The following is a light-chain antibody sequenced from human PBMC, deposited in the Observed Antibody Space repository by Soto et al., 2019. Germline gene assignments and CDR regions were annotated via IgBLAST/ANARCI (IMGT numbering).Light chain of an antibody. CDR3: QQSYSIPFT. V-gene: IGKV1-5*01. J-gene: IGKJ3*01. CDR1: QSISSW. CDR2: DAS. Sequence: GDRVTITCRASQSISSWLAWYQQKPGKAPKLLIYDASSLESGVPSRFSGSGSGTEFTLTISSLQPEDFATYYCQQSYSIPFTFGPGTKVDIK.